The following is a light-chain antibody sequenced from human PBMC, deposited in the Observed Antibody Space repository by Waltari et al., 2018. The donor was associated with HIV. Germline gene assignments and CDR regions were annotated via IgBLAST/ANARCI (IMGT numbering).Light chain of an antibody. CDR3: QHYNNWPIT. CDR2: GAS. V-gene: IGKV3D-15*01. CDR1: QSVSNN. J-gene: IGKJ4*01. Sequence: IVMTQSPVTLSVSPGERATLACWASQSVSNNLAWYQQKPVQAPRLLIYGASTRATGTPARFSASGSGTEFTLTISSLQSEDFAVYHCQHYNNWPITFGGGTKVEIK.